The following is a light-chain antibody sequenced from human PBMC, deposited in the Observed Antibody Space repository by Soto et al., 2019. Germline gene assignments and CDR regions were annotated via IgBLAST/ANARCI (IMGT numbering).Light chain of an antibody. CDR1: NSRSGSNY. Sequence: QSVLPQPPSASGTPGQRVTISCSTSNSRSGSNYVYWYQQLPGTAPKLLIYRNDQRPSGVPDRFSGSKSGTSASPAISGLRSEDEADYYCAKWDDSLRVYVFGTGTKVTV. V-gene: IGLV1-47*01. CDR3: AKWDDSLRVYV. CDR2: RND. J-gene: IGLJ1*01.